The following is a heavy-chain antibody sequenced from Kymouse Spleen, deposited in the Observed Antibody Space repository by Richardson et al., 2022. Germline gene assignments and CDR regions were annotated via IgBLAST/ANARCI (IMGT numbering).Heavy chain of an antibody. V-gene: IGHV3-9*01. CDR3: AKDLGMKNYYYGMDV. Sequence: EVQLVESGGGLVQPGRSLRLSCAASGFTFDDYAMHWVRQAPGKGLEWVSGISWNSGSIGYADSVKGRFTISRDNAKNSLYLQMNSLRAEDTALYYCAKDLGMKNYYYGMDVWGQGTTVTVSS. D-gene: IGHD7-27*02. J-gene: IGHJ6*02. CDR2: ISWNSGSI. CDR1: GFTFDDYA.